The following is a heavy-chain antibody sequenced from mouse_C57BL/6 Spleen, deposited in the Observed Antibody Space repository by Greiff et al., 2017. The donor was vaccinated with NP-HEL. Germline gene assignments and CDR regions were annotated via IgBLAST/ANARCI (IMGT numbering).Heavy chain of an antibody. CDR1: GYTFTDYE. CDR3: TGTYYYCSPFGY. CDR2: IDPDTGGT. D-gene: IGHD1-1*01. V-gene: IGHV1-15*01. Sequence: VQLQQSGAELVRPGASVTLSCKASGYTFTDYEMHWVKQTPVHGLEWIGAIDPDTGGTAYNQKFKGKAILTADKASSTAYIELRSLTAEDSAVYYCTGTYYYCSPFGYWGQGALVTVAA. J-gene: IGHJ3*01.